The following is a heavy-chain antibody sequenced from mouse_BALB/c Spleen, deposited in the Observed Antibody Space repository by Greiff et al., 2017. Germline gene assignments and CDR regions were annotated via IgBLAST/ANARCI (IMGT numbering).Heavy chain of an antibody. D-gene: IGHD1-1*01. CDR2: IYPGDGDT. J-gene: IGHJ4*01. CDR3: ARGYGRGAMDY. CDR1: GYTFTSYW. Sequence: QVQLQQSGAELARPGASVKLSCKASGYTFTSYWMQWVKQRPGQGLEWIGAIYPGDGDTRYTQKFKGKATLTADKSSSTAYMQLSSLASEDSAVYYCARGYGRGAMDYWGQGTSVTVSS. V-gene: IGHV1-87*01.